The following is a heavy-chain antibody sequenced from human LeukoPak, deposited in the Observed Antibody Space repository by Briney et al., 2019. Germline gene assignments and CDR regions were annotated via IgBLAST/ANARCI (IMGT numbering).Heavy chain of an antibody. CDR3: ARHPPMVRGPNFDY. CDR1: GGSISSYY. Sequence: PSETLSPTCTVSGGSISSYYWSWIRQPPGEGLEWIGYIYYSGSTNYNPSLKSRVTISVDTSKNQFSLKLSSVTAADTAVYYCARHPPMVRGPNFDYWGQGTLVTVSS. V-gene: IGHV4-59*08. D-gene: IGHD3-10*01. CDR2: IYYSGST. J-gene: IGHJ4*02.